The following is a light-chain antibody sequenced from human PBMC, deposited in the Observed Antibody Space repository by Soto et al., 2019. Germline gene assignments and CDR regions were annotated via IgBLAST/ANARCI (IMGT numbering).Light chain of an antibody. CDR3: QQHSGYPVA. CDR2: DTY. J-gene: IGKJ5*01. Sequence: TRSQPSRFSSVGDKATIPAQASHDFGNSLDWYQDKPGQAPRLVIYDTYNRDTGIPSRFSGSGSGTDFTLTISSLEPDDFAMYYCQQHSGYPVAFGQGTRLEIK. CDR1: HDFGNS. V-gene: IGKV3-11*01.